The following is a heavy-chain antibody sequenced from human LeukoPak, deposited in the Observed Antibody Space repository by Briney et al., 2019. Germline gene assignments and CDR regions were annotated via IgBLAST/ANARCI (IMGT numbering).Heavy chain of an antibody. J-gene: IGHJ4*02. CDR2: IKQDGSEK. V-gene: IGHV3-7*03. D-gene: IGHD1-26*01. Sequence: GGSLRLSCAASGFTFSSYWMSWVRQAPGKGLEWVANIKQDGSEKYYVDSVKGRFTISRDNAKNSLYLQMNSLRAEDTALYYCARGGSGSYSSIDYWGQGTLVTVSS. CDR3: ARGGSGSYSSIDY. CDR1: GFTFSSYW.